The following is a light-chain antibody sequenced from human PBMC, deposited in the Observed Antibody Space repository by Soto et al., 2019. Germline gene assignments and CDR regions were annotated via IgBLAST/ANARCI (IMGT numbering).Light chain of an antibody. CDR3: QQYSSSSPT. Sequence: DIQMTQSPSTLSASVEDRVTITCRASQSISSWLAWYQQKPGKAPKLLIYGASSLESGVPSRFSGSGSVTDFTLTIDSLQPDDFATYYCQQYSSSSPTFGQGTKLEIK. V-gene: IGKV1-5*01. CDR2: GAS. CDR1: QSISSW. J-gene: IGKJ2*01.